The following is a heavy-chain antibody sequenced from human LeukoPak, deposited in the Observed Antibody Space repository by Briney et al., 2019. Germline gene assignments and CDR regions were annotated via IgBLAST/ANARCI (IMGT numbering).Heavy chain of an antibody. V-gene: IGHV3-7*01. CDR1: GFTFSSYW. CDR2: IKHDGSEK. CDR3: AREGYYGSGSPPSLYFDY. D-gene: IGHD3-10*01. Sequence: GGSLRLSCAASGFTFSSYWMAWVRQAPGKGLEWVANIKHDGSEKYYMDSVKGRFTISRDNSRSTLYLQMNSLRPEDTAIYYCAREGYYGSGSPPSLYFDYWGQGTLVTVSS. J-gene: IGHJ4*02.